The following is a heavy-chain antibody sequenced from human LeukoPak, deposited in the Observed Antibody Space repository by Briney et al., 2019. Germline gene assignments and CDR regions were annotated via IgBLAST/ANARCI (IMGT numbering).Heavy chain of an antibody. CDR2: INHSGTT. CDR3: ARGFGSGWSTLFDY. Sequence: TSETLSLTCAAYGGSFSGYYWNWIRQSPGKGLEWIGEINHSGTTNYTPSLKSRVTVSVDTSKNQFSLKLSSVTAADTTVYYCARGFGSGWSTLFDYWGQGTLVTVSS. V-gene: IGHV4-34*01. D-gene: IGHD6-19*01. CDR1: GGSFSGYY. J-gene: IGHJ4*02.